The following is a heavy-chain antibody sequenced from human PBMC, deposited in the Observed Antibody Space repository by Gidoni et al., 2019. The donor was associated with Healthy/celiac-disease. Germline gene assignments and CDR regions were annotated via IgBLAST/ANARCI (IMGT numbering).Heavy chain of an antibody. J-gene: IGHJ4*02. CDR3: ARESGYSSSWYVDY. D-gene: IGHD6-13*01. V-gene: IGHV4-61*02. Sequence: QVQLQESGPGLVKPSQTLSLTCTVSGGSISSGSYYWSWSRQPAGKGLEWIGRIYTSGSTNYNPSLKSRVTISVDTSKNQFSLKLSSVTAADTAVYYCARESGYSSSWYVDYWGQGTLVTVSS. CDR2: IYTSGST. CDR1: GGSISSGSYY.